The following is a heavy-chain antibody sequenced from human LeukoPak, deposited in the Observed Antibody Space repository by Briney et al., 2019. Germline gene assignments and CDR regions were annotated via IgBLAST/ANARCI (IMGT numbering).Heavy chain of an antibody. CDR3: ARGYSGSSSWLEYYFDY. Sequence: SETLSLTCSVSGGSISRGDYYWSCIRQSPGKGLEWIGYIFHSGSTYYNPSLKSRVSISVVTSKNQFSLKLSSVTAADTAVYYCARGYSGSSSWLEYYFDYWGQGTLVTVSS. D-gene: IGHD6-13*01. J-gene: IGHJ4*02. CDR1: GGSISRGDYY. CDR2: IFHSGST. V-gene: IGHV4-30-4*01.